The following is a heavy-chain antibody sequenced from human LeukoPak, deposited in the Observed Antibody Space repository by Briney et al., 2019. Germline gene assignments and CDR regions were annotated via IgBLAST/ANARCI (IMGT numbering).Heavy chain of an antibody. CDR3: ARDPVDSSSWYYYYYGMDV. CDR2: IYIGGST. V-gene: IGHV3-66*01. D-gene: IGHD6-13*01. J-gene: IGHJ6*02. CDR1: GFTVSSNY. Sequence: GGSLRLSCAASGFTVSSNYMSWVRQAPGKGLEWVSVIYIGGSTYYADSVKGRFTISKDNSQNTLYLQMNTLRPEETAVYYCARDPVDSSSWYYYYYGMDVWGQGTTVTVSS.